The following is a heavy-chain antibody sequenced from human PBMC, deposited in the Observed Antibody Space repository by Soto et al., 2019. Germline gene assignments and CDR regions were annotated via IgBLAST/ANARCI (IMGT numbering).Heavy chain of an antibody. CDR3: ARDANAEPFDY. V-gene: IGHV3-11*06. CDR2: SSNSGTYT. Sequence: GGSLRLSCAASGFTVSDYYMSWIRQAPGKGLEWLSYSSNSGTYTRYADSVKGRFSISRDNAKNSLYLQMDSLRVEDTAVYYCARDANAEPFDYWGQGTLVTVSS. CDR1: GFTVSDYY. J-gene: IGHJ4*02.